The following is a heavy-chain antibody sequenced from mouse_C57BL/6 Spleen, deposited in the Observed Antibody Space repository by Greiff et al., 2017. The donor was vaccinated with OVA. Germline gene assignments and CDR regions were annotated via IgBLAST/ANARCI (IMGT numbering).Heavy chain of an antibody. CDR1: GFTFSSYA. J-gene: IGHJ3*01. CDR3: ARERANWVFAY. Sequence: EVQGVESGGGLVKPGGSLKLSCAASGFTFSSYAMSWVRQTPEKRLEWVATISDGGSYTYYPDNVKGRFTISRDNAKNNLYLQMSHLKSEDTAMYYCARERANWVFAYWGQGTLVTVSA. CDR2: ISDGGSYT. D-gene: IGHD4-1*01. V-gene: IGHV5-4*01.